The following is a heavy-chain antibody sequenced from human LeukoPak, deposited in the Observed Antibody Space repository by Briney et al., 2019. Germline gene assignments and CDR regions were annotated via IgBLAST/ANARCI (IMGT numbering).Heavy chain of an antibody. CDR1: GFTVRSNY. CDR3: ARDSSGSYFDY. CDR2: IYSGGST. J-gene: IGHJ4*02. Sequence: GGSLRLSCAASGFTVRSNYMSWVSQAPGKGLEWVSVIYSGGSTYYADSVKGRFTISRDNSKNTLYLQMNSLRAEDTAVYYCARDSSGSYFDYWGQGTLVTVSS. V-gene: IGHV3-53*01. D-gene: IGHD6-19*01.